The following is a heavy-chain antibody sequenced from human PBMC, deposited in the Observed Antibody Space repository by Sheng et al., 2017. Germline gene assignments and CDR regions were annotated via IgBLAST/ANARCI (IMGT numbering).Heavy chain of an antibody. CDR2: ISYDGSNK. J-gene: IGHJ6*03. V-gene: IGHV3-30-3*01. D-gene: IGHD3-10*01. CDR1: GFTFSSYA. CDR3: AREGSGYYYYMDV. Sequence: QVQLVESGGGVVQPGRSLRLSCAASGFTFSSYAMHWVRQAPGKGLEWVAVISYDGSNKYYADSVKGRFTISRDNSKNTLYLQMNSLRAEDTAVYYCAREGSGYYYYMDVWGKGDHGHRLL.